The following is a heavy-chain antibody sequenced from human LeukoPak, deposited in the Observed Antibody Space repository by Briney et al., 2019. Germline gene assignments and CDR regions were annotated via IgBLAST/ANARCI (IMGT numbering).Heavy chain of an antibody. Sequence: SETLSLTCAVSGGSISSGGYSWSWIRQPPGKGLEWIGYIYHSGSTYYNPSLKSRVTTSVDRSKNQFSLKLSSVTAADTAVYYCARQDGTTREYYFDYWGQGTLVTVSS. CDR2: IYHSGST. J-gene: IGHJ4*02. D-gene: IGHD1-7*01. V-gene: IGHV4-30-2*01. CDR1: GGSISSGGYS. CDR3: ARQDGTTREYYFDY.